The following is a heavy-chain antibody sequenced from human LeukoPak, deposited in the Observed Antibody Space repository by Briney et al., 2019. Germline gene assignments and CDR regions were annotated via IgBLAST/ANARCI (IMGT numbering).Heavy chain of an antibody. CDR3: ARGYSSSWFYY. V-gene: IGHV4-38-2*02. Sequence: PAETLSLTCTASGYSISSGYYWGWIREPPGEGLGWIGISNNSGSTYYNPSLKSRVTISGDTSKNKLSLKMNTVTAADTAVYYCARGYSSSWFYYWGQGTLVTVSS. J-gene: IGHJ4*02. D-gene: IGHD6-13*01. CDR2: SNNSGST. CDR1: GYSISSGYY.